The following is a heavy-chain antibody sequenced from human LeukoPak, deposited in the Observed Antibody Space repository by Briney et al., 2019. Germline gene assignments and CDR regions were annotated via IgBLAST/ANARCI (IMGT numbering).Heavy chain of an antibody. CDR1: GGSISSSSYY. V-gene: IGHV4-39*01. D-gene: IGHD6-19*01. J-gene: IGHJ4*02. CDR3: ARQRYSSGWLFDY. CDR2: IYYSGST. Sequence: PSETLSLTCTVSGGSISSSSYYWGWIRQPPGKGLEWTGSIYYSGSTYYNPSLKSRVTISVDTSKNQFSLKLSSVTAADTAVYYCARQRYSSGWLFDYWGQGTLVTVSS.